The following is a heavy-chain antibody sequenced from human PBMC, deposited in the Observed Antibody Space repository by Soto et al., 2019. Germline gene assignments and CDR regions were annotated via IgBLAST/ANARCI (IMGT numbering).Heavy chain of an antibody. J-gene: IGHJ6*02. V-gene: IGHV1-46*01. CDR1: GNTFTSQH. Sequence: QVQLVQSGSEVKKPGASVKVSCKASGNTFTSQHMHWVRQAPGQGLEWMGIANPAGGITPHAPKFHDRLTRTSDTSTSTVYMELSGLRSGDTAVYYCAITANLDCYYEMDVWGQGTTVTFSS. CDR3: AITANLDCYYEMDV. D-gene: IGHD2-21*02. CDR2: ANPAGGIT.